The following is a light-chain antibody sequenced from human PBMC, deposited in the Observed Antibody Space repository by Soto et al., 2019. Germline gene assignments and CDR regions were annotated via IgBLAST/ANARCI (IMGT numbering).Light chain of an antibody. CDR1: SSNIGAGYD. J-gene: IGLJ1*01. CDR2: EVN. V-gene: IGLV1-40*01. CDR3: FSYADTNNFV. Sequence: QAVVTQPPSVSGAPGQRVTISCTGSSSNIGAGYDVHWYQQRPETAPKLLIYEVNRRPEGAPYRFSGSKSGNTASLTVSGLQAEDEGDYYCFSYADTNNFVFGSGTKLTVL.